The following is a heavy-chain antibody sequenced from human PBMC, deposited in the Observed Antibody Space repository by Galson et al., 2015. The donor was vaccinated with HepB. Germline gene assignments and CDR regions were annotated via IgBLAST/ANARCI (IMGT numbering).Heavy chain of an antibody. CDR3: AKKESGSSGWYSDY. V-gene: IGHV3-23*01. J-gene: IGHJ4*02. Sequence: SLRLSCAASRFTFSNYAMTWVRQAPGKGLEWVSVISGSGSKTYYADSVKGRFTISRDNSKNTFYLQMKSLRVEDTAVYYCAKKESGSSGWYSDYWGQGTLVTVSS. CDR2: ISGSGSKT. D-gene: IGHD6-19*01. CDR1: RFTFSNYA.